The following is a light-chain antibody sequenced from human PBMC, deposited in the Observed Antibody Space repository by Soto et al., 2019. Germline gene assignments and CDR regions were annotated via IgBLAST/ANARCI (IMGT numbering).Light chain of an antibody. J-gene: IGLJ3*02. CDR2: NTN. V-gene: IGLV8-61*01. CDR1: SGSVSTTYY. CDR3: LLDMGTGFWV. Sequence: QTVVTQEPSSSVSPGGTVTLTCGLSSGSVSTTYYPSWYQQTPGQAPRTLIYNTNTRSSGVPDRFSGSILGNTAALTITGAQADDESDSYCLLDMGTGFWVFCGGTQLTVL.